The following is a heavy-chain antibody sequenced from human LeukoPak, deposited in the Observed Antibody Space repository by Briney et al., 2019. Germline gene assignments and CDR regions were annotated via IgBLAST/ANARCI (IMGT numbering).Heavy chain of an antibody. CDR2: IIPILGIA. CDR1: GGTFSSYA. D-gene: IGHD6-13*01. Sequence: SVKVSCKASGGTFSSYAISWVRQAPGQGLEWMGRIIPILGIANYAQKFQGRVTITADKSTSTAYMELSSLRSEDTAVYYCAGVSYSSSWYGLDWGQGTLVTVSS. CDR3: AGVSYSSSWYGLD. V-gene: IGHV1-69*04. J-gene: IGHJ4*02.